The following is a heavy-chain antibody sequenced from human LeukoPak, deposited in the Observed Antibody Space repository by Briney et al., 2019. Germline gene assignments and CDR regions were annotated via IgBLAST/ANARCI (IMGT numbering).Heavy chain of an antibody. CDR3: AKDRHSKYQLPRYYYYYGMDV. V-gene: IGHV3-30*18. Sequence: GGSLRLSCAASGFTFSSYGMHWVRQAPGKGLEWVAVISYDGSNKYYADSVKGRFTISRDNSKNTLYLQMNSLRAEDTAVYYCAKDRHSKYQLPRYYYYYGMDVWGQGTTVTVSS. CDR2: ISYDGSNK. D-gene: IGHD2-2*01. J-gene: IGHJ6*02. CDR1: GFTFSSYG.